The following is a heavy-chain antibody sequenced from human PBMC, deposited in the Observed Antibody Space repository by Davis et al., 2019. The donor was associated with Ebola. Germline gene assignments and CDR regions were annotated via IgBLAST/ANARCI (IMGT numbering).Heavy chain of an antibody. CDR3: ARDTGFGYTSGWSPDY. J-gene: IGHJ4*02. Sequence: ASVKVSCKASGYTFSGHYMHWVRQAPGQGLEWMGRINPNGGTNYAQQFRGRVTMTSDTSIRTAYVELNRLTSDDTAMYYCARDTGFGYTSGWSPDYWGLGTLVTVSS. CDR2: INPNGGT. CDR1: GYTFSGHY. D-gene: IGHD6-19*01. V-gene: IGHV1-2*06.